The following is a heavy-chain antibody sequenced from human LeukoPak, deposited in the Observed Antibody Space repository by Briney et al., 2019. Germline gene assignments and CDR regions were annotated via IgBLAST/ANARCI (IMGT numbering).Heavy chain of an antibody. D-gene: IGHD6-13*01. V-gene: IGHV4-34*01. Sequence: SETLSLTCAVYGGSFSGYYWSWIRQPPGKGLEWIGEINHSGSTNYNPSLKSRVTISVDTSKNQFSLKLSSVTAADTAVYYCAREVIAAARGWFDPWGQGTLVTVSS. CDR1: GGSFSGYY. CDR2: INHSGST. CDR3: AREVIAAARGWFDP. J-gene: IGHJ5*02.